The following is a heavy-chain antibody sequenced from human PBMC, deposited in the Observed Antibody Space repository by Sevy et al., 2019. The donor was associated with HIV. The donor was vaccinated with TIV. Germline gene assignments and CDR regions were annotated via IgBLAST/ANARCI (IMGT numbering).Heavy chain of an antibody. D-gene: IGHD1-26*01. J-gene: IGHJ4*02. V-gene: IGHV3-49*04. CDR3: TRWSGSQSIFDY. CDR2: FKSKIHGGTT. Sequence: GGSLRLSCTASGFIFGDYGMSWVRQAPGKGLEWIAFFKSKIHGGTTENAASGKGGLTISRDDSKNIVYLQMSNLKTEDTAVYYCTRWSGSQSIFDYWGQGTLVTVSS. CDR1: GFIFGDYG.